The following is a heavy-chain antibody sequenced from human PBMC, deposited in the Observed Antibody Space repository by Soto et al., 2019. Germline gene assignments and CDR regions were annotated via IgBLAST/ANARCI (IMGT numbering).Heavy chain of an antibody. V-gene: IGHV1-69*01. CDR1: GGTISSYA. CDR2: IIPIFGTA. Sequence: QVQLVQSGAEVKKPGSSVKVSCKASGGTISSYAISWVRQAPGQGLEWMGGIIPIFGTANYAQKFQGRVTITADESTSTAYMELSSLRSEDTAVYYCARGPLIVVVMEANWFDPWGQGTLVTVSS. D-gene: IGHD3-22*01. J-gene: IGHJ5*02. CDR3: ARGPLIVVVMEANWFDP.